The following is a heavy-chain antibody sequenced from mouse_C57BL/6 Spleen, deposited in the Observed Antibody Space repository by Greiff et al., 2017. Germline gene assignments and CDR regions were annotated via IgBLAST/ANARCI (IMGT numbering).Heavy chain of an antibody. CDR1: GYTFTDYY. CDR3: ARGLRYPYYAMDY. J-gene: IGHJ4*01. D-gene: IGHD1-1*01. V-gene: IGHV1-26*01. CDR2: INPNNGGT. Sequence: VQLQQSGPELVKPGASVKISCKASGYTFTDYYMNWVKQSHGKSLEWIGDINPNNGGTSYNQKFKGKATLTVDKSSSTAYMELRSLTSDDSAVYYCARGLRYPYYAMDYWGQGTSVTVSS.